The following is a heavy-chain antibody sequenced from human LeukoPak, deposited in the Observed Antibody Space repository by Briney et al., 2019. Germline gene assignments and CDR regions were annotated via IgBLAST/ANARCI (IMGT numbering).Heavy chain of an antibody. CDR3: ARDRLSSSSWSINWFDP. J-gene: IGHJ5*02. V-gene: IGHV1-18*01. CDR1: GYTFTSYG. CDR2: ISAYNGNT. D-gene: IGHD6-13*01. Sequence: ASVKVSCKASGYTFTSYGISWVRQAPGQGLEWMGWISAYNGNTNYAQKLQGRVTMTTDTSTSTAYMELRSLRSDDTAVYYCARDRLSSSSWSINWFDPWGQGTLVTVSS.